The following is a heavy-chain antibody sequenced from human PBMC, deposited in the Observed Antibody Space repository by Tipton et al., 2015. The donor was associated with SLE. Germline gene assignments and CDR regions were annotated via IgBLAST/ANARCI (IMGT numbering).Heavy chain of an antibody. CDR1: GFSFSDHA. V-gene: IGHV3-23*03. Sequence: GSLRLSCAASGFSFSDHAMTWVRQAPGKGLEWVSVIYSGGNTNSADSVKGRFTISRDTSKNTVYLHMTSLRAEDTAVYYCARDVGSSTYYGLDVWGQGTTVTVSS. CDR3: ARDVGSSTYYGLDV. J-gene: IGHJ6*02. CDR2: IYSGGNT. D-gene: IGHD2-2*01.